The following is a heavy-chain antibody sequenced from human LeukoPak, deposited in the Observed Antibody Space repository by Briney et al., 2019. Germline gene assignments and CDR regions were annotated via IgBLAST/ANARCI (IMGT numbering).Heavy chain of an antibody. D-gene: IGHD5-24*01. CDR1: GYIFVSNH. Sequence: ASVKVSCKASGYIFVSNHMHWVRRAPGHGLEWMGIITPSSGSTRYAQNFQGRVSMTRDTSTSTVYMDVNSLSSEDTAVYYCARDLSDGWSSDYWGQGTLVTVSS. CDR2: ITPSSGST. V-gene: IGHV1-46*01. CDR3: ARDLSDGWSSDY. J-gene: IGHJ4*02.